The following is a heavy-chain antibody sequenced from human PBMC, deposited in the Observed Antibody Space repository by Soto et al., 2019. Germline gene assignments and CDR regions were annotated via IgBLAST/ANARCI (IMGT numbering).Heavy chain of an antibody. CDR2: INPNSGGT. V-gene: IGHV1-2*02. Sequence: ASVKVSCKASGYTFTGYYMHWVRQAPGQGLEWMGWINPNSGGTNYAQKFQGRVTMTRDTSISTAYMELSRLRSDDTAVYYCARGADIVLMVYAISGGMDVWGQGTMVTVSS. J-gene: IGHJ6*02. CDR1: GYTFTGYY. CDR3: ARGADIVLMVYAISGGMDV. D-gene: IGHD2-8*01.